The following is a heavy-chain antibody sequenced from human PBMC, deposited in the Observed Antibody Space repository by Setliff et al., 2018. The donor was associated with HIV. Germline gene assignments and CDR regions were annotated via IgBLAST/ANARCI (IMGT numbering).Heavy chain of an antibody. Sequence: SETLSLTCVVSYYSVNSDYHWGWIRQSPGRGLQWIGHIYRTGSPYYNPSLSGRVTISVDTSKNQFSLKLNSVTAADTALYYCARSSSSSCRFDYWGQGTPVTVSS. D-gene: IGHD6-6*01. V-gene: IGHV4-38-2*01. CDR1: YYSVNSDYH. CDR2: IYRTGSP. J-gene: IGHJ4*02. CDR3: ARSSSSSCRFDY.